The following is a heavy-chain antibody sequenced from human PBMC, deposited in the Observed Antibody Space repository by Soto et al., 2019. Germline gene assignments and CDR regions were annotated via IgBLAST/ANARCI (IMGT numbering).Heavy chain of an antibody. CDR1: GYTFTSYG. V-gene: IGHV1-18*04. D-gene: IGHD6-13*01. CDR2: ISAYNGNT. Sequence: ASVKVSCKASGYTFTSYGISWLRQAPGQGLEWMGWISAYNGNTNYAQKLQGRVTMTTDTSTSTAYMELRSLRSDDTAVYYCTRDASRDSSARGWFDPWGPGTLVTVSS. CDR3: TRDASRDSSARGWFDP. J-gene: IGHJ5*02.